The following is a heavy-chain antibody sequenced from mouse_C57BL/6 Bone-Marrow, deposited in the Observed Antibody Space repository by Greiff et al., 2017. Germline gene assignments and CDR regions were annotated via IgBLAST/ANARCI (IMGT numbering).Heavy chain of an antibody. V-gene: IGHV5-16*01. CDR3: ARDPITTVVATRWYFDV. CDR1: GFTFSDYY. Sequence: EVKLMESEGGLVQPGSSMKLSCTASGFTFSDYYMAWVRQVPEKGLEWVANINYDGSSTYYLDSLKSRFIISRDNAKNILYLQMSSLKSEDTATYYCARDPITTVVATRWYFDVWGTGTTVTVSS. D-gene: IGHD1-1*01. J-gene: IGHJ1*03. CDR2: INYDGSST.